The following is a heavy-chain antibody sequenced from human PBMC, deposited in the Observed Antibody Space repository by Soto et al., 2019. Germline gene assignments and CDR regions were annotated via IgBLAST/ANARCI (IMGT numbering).Heavy chain of an antibody. CDR1: GGSVGVSYYY. J-gene: IGHJ4*02. Sequence: SETLSLTCPVSGGSVGVSYYYWVWLRQSPGKGPEWIGSVFYTGFTSYNPSLESRVSVSVDTSKNQFSLKVSGVSAADTAVYYCATSQKGYNWNYFDHWGQGALVTVSS. D-gene: IGHD1-20*01. CDR2: VFYTGFT. V-gene: IGHV4-39*01. CDR3: ATSQKGYNWNYFDH.